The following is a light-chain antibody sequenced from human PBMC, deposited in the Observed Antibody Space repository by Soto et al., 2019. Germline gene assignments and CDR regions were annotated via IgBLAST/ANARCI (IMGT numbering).Light chain of an antibody. V-gene: IGKV1-5*01. CDR1: QTITNW. Sequence: DIQMTQSPSILSASVGDRVTITCRSSQTITNWLAWYQQKPGKAPRLLIYDASSLESWVPSRFSGSGSGTEFTLTISSLQPEDFATYYCLKYSDYVPTFGGGTKVDIK. CDR2: DAS. CDR3: LKYSDYVPT. J-gene: IGKJ4*01.